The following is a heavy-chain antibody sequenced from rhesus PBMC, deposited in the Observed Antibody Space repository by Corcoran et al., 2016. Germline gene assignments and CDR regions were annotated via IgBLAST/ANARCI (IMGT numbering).Heavy chain of an antibody. D-gene: IGHD4-29*01. Sequence: QVQLQESGPGLVKPSETMSLTCAVSGGSISSSNWWSWIRQHPGKGLEWIGGIYSNSESTNYKPSLKRRVTISKDTSKNQFSLKLSSVTAADTAVYYCARGDPTVAASFDYWGQGVLVTVSS. J-gene: IGHJ4*01. CDR1: GGSISSSNW. V-gene: IGHV4S12*01. CDR3: ARGDPTVAASFDY. CDR2: IYSNSEST.